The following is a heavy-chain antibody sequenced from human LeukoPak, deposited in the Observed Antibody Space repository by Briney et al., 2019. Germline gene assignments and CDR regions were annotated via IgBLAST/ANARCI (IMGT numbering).Heavy chain of an antibody. J-gene: IGHJ4*02. Sequence: GGSLRLSCAASGFTFTNYAMSWVRQAPGKGLEWVSAISGSGGATYYTDSAKGRFTISRDNSKNTVYLQMNSLRTDDTAVYYCAGIWGPSSSWPWGFDYWGQGALVTVSS. CDR3: AGIWGPSSSWPWGFDY. D-gene: IGHD3-22*01. CDR1: GFTFTNYA. CDR2: ISGSGGAT. V-gene: IGHV3-23*01.